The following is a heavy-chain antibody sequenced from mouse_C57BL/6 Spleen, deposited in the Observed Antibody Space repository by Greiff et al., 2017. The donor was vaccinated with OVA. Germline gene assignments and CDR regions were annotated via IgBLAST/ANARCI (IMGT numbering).Heavy chain of an antibody. V-gene: IGHV3-6*01. CDR3: ARHYYGLDY. CDR2: ISYDGSN. Sequence: VQLKESGPGLVKPSQSLSLTCSVTGYSITSGYYWNWIRQFPGNKLEWMGYISYDGSNNYNPFLKNRISITRDTAKNQFFLKLNSVTTEDTATYYCARHYYGLDYWGQGTTRTVSS. CDR1: GYSITSGYY. J-gene: IGHJ2*01. D-gene: IGHD1-2*01.